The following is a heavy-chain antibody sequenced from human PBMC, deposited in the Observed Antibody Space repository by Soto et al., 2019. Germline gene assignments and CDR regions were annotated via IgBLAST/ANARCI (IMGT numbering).Heavy chain of an antibody. CDR2: ISGSGGST. V-gene: IGHV3-23*01. CDR1: GFTFSSYA. CDR3: AKAAVDCGGRKHCNWFDP. D-gene: IGHD2-21*01. Sequence: HPGGSLRLSCAASGFTFSSYAMSWVRQAPGKGLEWVSAISGSGGSTYYADSVKGRFTISRDNSKNTLYLQMNSLRAEDTAVYYCAKAAVDCGGRKHCNWFDPWGQGTLVTVSS. J-gene: IGHJ5*02.